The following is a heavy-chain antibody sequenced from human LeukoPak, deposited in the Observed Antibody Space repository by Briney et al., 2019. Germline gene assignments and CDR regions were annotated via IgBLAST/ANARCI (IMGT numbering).Heavy chain of an antibody. J-gene: IGHJ4*02. V-gene: IGHV5-51*01. Sequence: GESLKISCKGSGYLFTSYWIGWVRQMPGKGLEWMGIIYPGDSDTRYSPSFQDQVTISADKSISTPYLQWSSLKASDTAMYYCARLWKGDGYNPYFDYWGQGTLVTVSS. CDR3: ARLWKGDGYNPYFDY. CDR2: IYPGDSDT. D-gene: IGHD5-24*01. CDR1: GYLFTSYW.